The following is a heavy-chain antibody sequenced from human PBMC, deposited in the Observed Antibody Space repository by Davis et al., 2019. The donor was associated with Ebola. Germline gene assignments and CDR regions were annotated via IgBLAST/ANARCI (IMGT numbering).Heavy chain of an antibody. CDR1: GDRVSSGSAG. V-gene: IGHV6-1*01. CDR2: TYYTSKWYN. J-gene: IGHJ4*02. Sequence: HSQTLSLTCAISGDRVSSGSAGWNWIRQSPSRGLEWLGRTYYTSKWYNDYAVSVKSRIIINTDTSKNQFSLQLDSVTPEDTAVYYCARGWLRSGLDYWGQGILVTVSS. D-gene: IGHD5-12*01. CDR3: ARGWLRSGLDY.